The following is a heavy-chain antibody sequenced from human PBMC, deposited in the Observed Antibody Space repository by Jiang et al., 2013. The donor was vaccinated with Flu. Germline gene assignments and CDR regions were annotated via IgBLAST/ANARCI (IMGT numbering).Heavy chain of an antibody. J-gene: IGHJ4*02. V-gene: IGHV3-21*01. CDR3: ARDPIYSDPSGYYFDF. D-gene: IGHD3-22*01. Sequence: SGFTFSTYSMNWVRQAPGKGLEWVSSISSTSSSIFYAGSVKGRFTISRDNAKNSLYLQMNSLRAEDTAVYYCARDPIYSDPSGYYFDFWGQGTLVTVSS. CDR2: ISSTSSSI. CDR1: GFTFSTYS.